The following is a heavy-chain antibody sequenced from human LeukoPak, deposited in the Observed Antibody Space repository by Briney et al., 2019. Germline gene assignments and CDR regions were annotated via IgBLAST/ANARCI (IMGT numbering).Heavy chain of an antibody. J-gene: IGHJ6*03. V-gene: IGHV1-69*05. CDR2: IIPIVGTA. CDR1: GGTFSSYA. CDR3: ARDLSSLDTAMVSDDYYYYDYMDA. D-gene: IGHD5-18*01. Sequence: GGSVKVSCTASGGTFSSYAISWVRQAPGQGLEWMGMIIPIVGTANYAQTFQGRVTITTDESTSTAYMELSSLRSEDTAVYYCARDLSSLDTAMVSDDYYYYDYMDAWGNGTTVTVSS.